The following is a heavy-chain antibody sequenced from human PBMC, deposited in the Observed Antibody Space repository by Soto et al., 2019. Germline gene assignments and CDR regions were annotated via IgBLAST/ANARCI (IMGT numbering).Heavy chain of an antibody. Sequence: GESLKISCKGSGYSLTSYWIGWVRQMPGKGLEWMGIIYPGDSDTRYSPSFQGQVTISADKSISTAYLQWSSLKASDTAMYYCARQGPVGYYDSSGYRSSLGYYYYYGMDVWGQGTTVTVSS. D-gene: IGHD3-22*01. V-gene: IGHV5-51*01. CDR3: ARQGPVGYYDSSGYRSSLGYYYYYGMDV. CDR2: IYPGDSDT. J-gene: IGHJ6*02. CDR1: GYSLTSYW.